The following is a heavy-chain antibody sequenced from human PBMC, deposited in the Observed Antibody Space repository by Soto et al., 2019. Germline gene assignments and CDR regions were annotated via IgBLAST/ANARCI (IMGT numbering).Heavy chain of an antibody. Sequence: PSETLSLTCAVSGGSISRGCYSWSWIRQPPGKGLEWIGYIYHSGSTYYNPSLKSRVTISVDRSKNQFSLKLSSVTAADTAVYYCARDRVDTAMVFDYWGQGTLVTVSS. CDR1: GGSISRGCYS. J-gene: IGHJ4*02. CDR2: IYHSGST. CDR3: ARDRVDTAMVFDY. D-gene: IGHD5-18*01. V-gene: IGHV4-30-2*01.